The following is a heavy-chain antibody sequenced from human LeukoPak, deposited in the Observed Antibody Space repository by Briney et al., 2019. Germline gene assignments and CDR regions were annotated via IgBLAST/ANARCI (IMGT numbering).Heavy chain of an antibody. J-gene: IGHJ6*02. CDR3: AKALGRVDTAMVTSVYYYYGMDV. D-gene: IGHD5-18*01. CDR2: INPNSGGT. Sequence: ASVKVSCKASGYTITGYYMHWVRQAPGQGLEWMGRINPNSGGTNSAQKFQGRITMTRDTSISTAYMELSRLRSDDTAVYYCAKALGRVDTAMVTSVYYYYGMDVWGQGTTVTVSS. CDR1: GYTITGYY. V-gene: IGHV1-2*06.